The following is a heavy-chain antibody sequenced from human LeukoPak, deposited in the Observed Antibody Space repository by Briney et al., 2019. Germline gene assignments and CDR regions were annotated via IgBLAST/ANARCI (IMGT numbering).Heavy chain of an antibody. CDR1: GFTFSSYA. J-gene: IGHJ4*02. V-gene: IGHV3-23*01. CDR3: AKVGSGWYYFDY. Sequence: PGGSLRLSCAASGFTFSSYAMSWVRQAPGKGLEWVSGISGSATYYADSVKGRFTISRDNSKNTLFLQMNSLRAEDTAVYYCAKVGSGWYYFDYWGQRTLGSASS. CDR2: ISGSAT. D-gene: IGHD6-19*01.